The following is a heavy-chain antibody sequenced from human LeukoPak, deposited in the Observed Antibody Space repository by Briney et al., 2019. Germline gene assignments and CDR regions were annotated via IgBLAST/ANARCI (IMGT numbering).Heavy chain of an antibody. Sequence: ASVKVSCKASGYTFTSYGISWVRQAPGQGLEWMGWISAYNGNTNYAQELQGRVTMTRNTSISTAYMELSSLRSEDTAVYYCARGDYYYDSSGYWDFDYWGQGTLVTVSS. CDR1: GYTFTSYG. CDR2: ISAYNGNT. D-gene: IGHD3-22*01. J-gene: IGHJ4*02. CDR3: ARGDYYYDSSGYWDFDY. V-gene: IGHV1-18*01.